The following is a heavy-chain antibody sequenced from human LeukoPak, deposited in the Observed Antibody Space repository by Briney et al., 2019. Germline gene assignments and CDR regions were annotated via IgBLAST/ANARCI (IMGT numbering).Heavy chain of an antibody. CDR1: GFTFSSYS. CDR2: ISSSSSYI. V-gene: IGHV3-21*01. J-gene: IGHJ4*02. D-gene: IGHD2-2*01. CDR3: ARVGTRYCSSTSCYVGY. Sequence: GGSLRLSCAASGFTFSSYSMNWVRQAPGKGLEWVSSISSSSSYIYYADSVKGRFTISRDNAKNSLYLQMNSLRAEDTAVYYCARVGTRYCSSTSCYVGYWGQGTLVTVSS.